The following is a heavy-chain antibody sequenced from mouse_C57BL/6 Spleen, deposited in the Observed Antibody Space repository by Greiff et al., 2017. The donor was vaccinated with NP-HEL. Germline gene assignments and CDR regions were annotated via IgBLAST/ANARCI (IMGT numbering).Heavy chain of an antibody. V-gene: IGHV14-4*01. CDR1: GFNIKDDY. CDR3: TALTTVVATGYFDY. CDR2: IDPENGDT. J-gene: IGHJ2*01. D-gene: IGHD1-1*01. Sequence: VHVKQSGAELVRPGASVKLSCTASGFNIKDDYMHWVKQRPEQGLEWIGWIDPENGDTEYASKFQGKATITADTSSNTAYLQLSSLTSEDTAVYYCTALTTVVATGYFDYWGQGTTLTVSS.